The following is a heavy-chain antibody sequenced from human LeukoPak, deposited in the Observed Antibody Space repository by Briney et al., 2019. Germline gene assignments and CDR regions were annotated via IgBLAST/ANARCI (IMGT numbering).Heavy chain of an antibody. D-gene: IGHD4-23*01. CDR1: GDSISGYS. Sequence: SETLSLTCTVSGDSISGYSCSWIRQPAGEGLGWIGRISTSGSTSYNSSLKTRVTMSVDTSKNQFSLRLSSVTAADAAVYYCARDGSNTRELDPWGQGTLVTVSP. J-gene: IGHJ5*02. CDR3: ARDGSNTRELDP. V-gene: IGHV4-4*07. CDR2: ISTSGST.